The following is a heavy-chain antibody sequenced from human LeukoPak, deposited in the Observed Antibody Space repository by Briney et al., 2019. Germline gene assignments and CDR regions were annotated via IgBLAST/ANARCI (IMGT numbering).Heavy chain of an antibody. CDR2: ISSGDRT. CDR1: GFTFSSYP. V-gene: IGHV3-23*01. Sequence: GGSLRLSCAASGFTFSSYPMNWVRQAPGKGLEWVAGISSGDRTFHAESVKGRFTISRDKSKDTLYLQMNSLRAEDTAVYYCAKDATASPYFHWFDNWGQGTQVIVSS. J-gene: IGHJ4*02. CDR3: AKDATASPYFHWFDN. D-gene: IGHD3-9*01.